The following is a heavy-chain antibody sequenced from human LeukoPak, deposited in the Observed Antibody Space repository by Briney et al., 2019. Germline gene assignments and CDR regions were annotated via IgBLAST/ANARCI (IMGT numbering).Heavy chain of an antibody. CDR3: ARNYYDSSVASDY. CDR1: GFTFNDYG. J-gene: IGHJ4*02. CDR2: INWNGSYT. D-gene: IGHD3-22*01. V-gene: IGHV3-20*04. Sequence: GGSLRLSCAASGFTFNDYGMSWVRQGPGKGLEWVSGINWNGSYTAYADSVKGRFTISRDNAKNSLYLQMNSLTAGDTALYYCARNYYDSSVASDYWGQGTLVTVSS.